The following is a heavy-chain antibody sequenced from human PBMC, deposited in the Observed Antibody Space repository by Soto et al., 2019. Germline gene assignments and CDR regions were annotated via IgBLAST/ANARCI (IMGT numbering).Heavy chain of an antibody. CDR2: IYWDDDK. Sequence: QITLKESGPTLVKPTQTLTLTCTFSGFSLSTSGVGVGWIRQPPGKALEWLALIYWDDDKRYSPSLKSRLTITKDTSKNQVVLTMTNMDPVDTATYYCAHLTEPIRYFDWLYPLDLNWFDPWGQGTLVTVSS. CDR3: AHLTEPIRYFDWLYPLDLNWFDP. J-gene: IGHJ5*02. D-gene: IGHD3-9*01. V-gene: IGHV2-5*02. CDR1: GFSLSTSGVG.